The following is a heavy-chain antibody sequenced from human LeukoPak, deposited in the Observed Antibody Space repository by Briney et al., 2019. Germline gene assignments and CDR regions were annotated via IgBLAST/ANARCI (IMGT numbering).Heavy chain of an antibody. CDR1: GGSFSGYY. V-gene: IGHV4-34*01. CDR2: INHSGST. Sequence: PSETLSLTCAVYGGSFSGYYWSWIRQPPGKGLEWIGEINHSGSTNYNPSLKSRVTISVDTSKNQFSLKLSSVTAADTAMYYCASRKYYDFWARDYFDYWGQGTLVTVSS. J-gene: IGHJ4*02. D-gene: IGHD3-3*01. CDR3: ASRKYYDFWARDYFDY.